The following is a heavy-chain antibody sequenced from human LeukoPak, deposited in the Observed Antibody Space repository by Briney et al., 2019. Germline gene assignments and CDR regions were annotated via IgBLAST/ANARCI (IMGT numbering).Heavy chain of an antibody. CDR3: ASLGYSYTGPHDY. CDR2: INPSGGST. J-gene: IGHJ4*02. Sequence: ASVKVSCKASGYTFTSYYMHWVRQAPGQGLEWMGIINPSGGSTSYAQKFQGRVTMTRDTSISTAYMELSRLRSDDTAVYYCASLGYSYTGPHDYWGQGTLVTVSS. D-gene: IGHD5-18*01. CDR1: GYTFTSYY. V-gene: IGHV1-46*01.